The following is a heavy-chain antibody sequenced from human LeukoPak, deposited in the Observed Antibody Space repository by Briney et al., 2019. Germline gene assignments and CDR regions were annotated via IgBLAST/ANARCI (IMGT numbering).Heavy chain of an antibody. J-gene: IGHJ4*02. D-gene: IGHD2-2*01. CDR2: ISGSGGST. CDR3: AKEVVEIPAAMFDY. V-gene: IGHV3-23*01. CDR1: GFTFSSYA. Sequence: GGSLRLSCAASGFTFSSYAMSWVRQAPGKGLEWVSAISGSGGSTYYADSVKGRFTISRDNSKNTLYLQMSSLRAEDTAVYYWAKEVVEIPAAMFDYWGQGTLVTVSS.